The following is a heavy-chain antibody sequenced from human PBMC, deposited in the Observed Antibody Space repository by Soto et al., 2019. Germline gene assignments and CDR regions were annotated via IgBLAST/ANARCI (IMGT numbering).Heavy chain of an antibody. J-gene: IGHJ3*02. CDR2: ISSSSSYI. CDR3: ARDPVPAIRHDAFDI. CDR1: GFTFSSYS. V-gene: IGHV3-21*01. D-gene: IGHD2-2*01. Sequence: PGGSLRLSCAASGFTFSSYSMNWVRQAPGKGLEWVSSISSSSSYICYADSVKGRFTISRDNAKNSLYLQMNSLRAEDTAVYYCARDPVPAIRHDAFDIWGQGTMVTVPS.